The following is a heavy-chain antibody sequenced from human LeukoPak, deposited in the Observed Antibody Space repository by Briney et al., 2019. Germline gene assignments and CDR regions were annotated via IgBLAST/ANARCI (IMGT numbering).Heavy chain of an antibody. Sequence: PGGSLRLSCAASGFTFNNAWMSWVRQAPGKGPEWVGHVRSKTEGGTTDYAAPGKGRFTISKDDSKNTLYLYMNGLTTEDTGVYYCTTRWIYSYSLQFYFDFWGQGTLVTVSS. CDR3: TTRWIYSYSLQFYFDF. CDR2: VRSKTEGGTT. CDR1: GFTFNNAW. J-gene: IGHJ4*02. D-gene: IGHD5-18*01. V-gene: IGHV3-15*01.